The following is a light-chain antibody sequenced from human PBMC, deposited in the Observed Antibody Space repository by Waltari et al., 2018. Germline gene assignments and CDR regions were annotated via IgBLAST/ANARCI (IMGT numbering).Light chain of an antibody. V-gene: IGKV3-20*01. CDR1: QSISSY. Sequence: EIVLTQSPGTLSQSPGEGATPSCRASQSISSYLAWYQQKPGQAPRLLMYSASRRATGIPDRFSGSGSGTDFSLTISRLEPEDSAVYYCQHYVRLPATFGQGTKVEVK. CDR3: QHYVRLPAT. CDR2: SAS. J-gene: IGKJ1*01.